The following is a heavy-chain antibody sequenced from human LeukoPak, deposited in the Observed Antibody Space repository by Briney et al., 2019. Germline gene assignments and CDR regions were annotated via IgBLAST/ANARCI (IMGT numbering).Heavy chain of an antibody. CDR2: IYYSRAT. J-gene: IGHJ4*02. CDR1: GGSISSGNYY. Sequence: SETLSLTCTVSGGSISSGNYYWSWIRQPPGKGLEWIGYIYYSRATYYNPSLKSPATTSEDTTKNQFSLKLTSVTAAATAVYYWARKEWVPYYFDSWGQGTLVTVSS. D-gene: IGHD3-3*01. V-gene: IGHV4-30-4*01. CDR3: ARKEWVPYYFDS.